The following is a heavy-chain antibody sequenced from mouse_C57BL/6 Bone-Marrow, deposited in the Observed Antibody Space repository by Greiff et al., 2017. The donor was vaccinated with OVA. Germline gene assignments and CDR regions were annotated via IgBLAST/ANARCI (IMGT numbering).Heavy chain of an antibody. CDR1: GYTFTSYG. V-gene: IGHV1-81*01. Sequence: VKLQESGAELARPGASVKLSCKASGYTFTSYGISWVKQRTGQGLEWIGEIYPRSGNTYYNEKFKGKATLTADKSSSTAYMELRSLTSEDSAVYFCASHHFDYWGQGTTLTVSS. CDR3: ASHHFDY. CDR2: IYPRSGNT. J-gene: IGHJ2*01.